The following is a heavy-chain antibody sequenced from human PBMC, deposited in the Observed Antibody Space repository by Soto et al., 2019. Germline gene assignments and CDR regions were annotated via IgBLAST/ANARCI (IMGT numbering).Heavy chain of an antibody. Sequence: QIQLVQSGTEVRKPGASAKVSCKTSGYTFTNNDVCWVRQTPGQGLERMGWISPYSGKTNYARKFKGRVTMTTDTSTSTVYMELTRLTSDDTAAYYCAREGLLLLPDYWGQGTLVTVSS. CDR1: GYTFTNND. V-gene: IGHV1-18*01. CDR2: ISPYSGKT. CDR3: AREGLLLLPDY. D-gene: IGHD3-22*01. J-gene: IGHJ4*02.